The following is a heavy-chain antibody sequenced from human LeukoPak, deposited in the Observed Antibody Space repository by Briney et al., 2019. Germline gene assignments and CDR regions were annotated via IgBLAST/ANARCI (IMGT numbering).Heavy chain of an antibody. J-gene: IGHJ4*02. CDR3: ARGDGYNLGFDY. Sequence: PSETLSLTCTVSGGSVSSSSYYWGWIRQPPGKGLEWIGSIYYSGDTYYDPSLKSRVTISIDTSKNQLSLKLSSVTAADTDVYYCARGDGYNLGFDYWGQGTLVTVSS. D-gene: IGHD5-24*01. CDR2: IYYSGDT. V-gene: IGHV4-39*01. CDR1: GGSVSSSSYY.